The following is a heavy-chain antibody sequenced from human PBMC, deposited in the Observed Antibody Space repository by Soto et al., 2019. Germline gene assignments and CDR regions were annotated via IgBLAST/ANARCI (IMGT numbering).Heavy chain of an antibody. CDR1: GFSLSTSGVG. J-gene: IGHJ2*01. CDR3: VHQDWNNNNYYFDL. D-gene: IGHD4-4*01. CDR2: IYWDDDK. Sequence: QITVKESGPKLVKPSQTLTLTCAFSGFSLSTSGVGVGWVRQPPGKAPEWLALIYWDDDKRYRPSLKSRRSITTDTSKDQVVFTMTNMDPVDTPTYYCVHQDWNNNNYYFDLWGRGTLVTVSS. V-gene: IGHV2-5*02.